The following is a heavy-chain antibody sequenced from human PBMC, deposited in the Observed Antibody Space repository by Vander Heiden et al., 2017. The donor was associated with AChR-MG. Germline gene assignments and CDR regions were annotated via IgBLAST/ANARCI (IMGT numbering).Heavy chain of an antibody. Sequence: RSIYYSGSTYYHPSLKSRVTISVDTSKNELSLKLSSVTAADTAVYYCASSEAYYYDSSGYYYKKWGQGTMVTVSS. CDR3: ASSEAYYYDSSGYYYKK. J-gene: IGHJ3*01. D-gene: IGHD3-22*01. V-gene: IGHV4-39*01. CDR2: IYYSGST.